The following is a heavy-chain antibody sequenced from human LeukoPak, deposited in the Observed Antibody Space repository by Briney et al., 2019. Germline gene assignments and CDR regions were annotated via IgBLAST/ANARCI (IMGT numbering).Heavy chain of an antibody. Sequence: ASVKVSCKVSGYTLTELSVHWVRQAPGKGLEWMGNFDPKDGDTIYAQRFQGRVTMTEDTSTHTAYMELSSLRSEDTAVYYCASMGLRGWYGDWGQGTLVTVSS. D-gene: IGHD6-19*01. J-gene: IGHJ4*02. V-gene: IGHV1-24*01. CDR3: ASMGLRGWYGD. CDR1: GYTLTELS. CDR2: FDPKDGDT.